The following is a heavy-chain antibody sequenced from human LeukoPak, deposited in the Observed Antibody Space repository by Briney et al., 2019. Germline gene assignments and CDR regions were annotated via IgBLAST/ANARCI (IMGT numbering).Heavy chain of an antibody. CDR3: ARRLAAAGTWVPGMDV. J-gene: IGHJ6*02. D-gene: IGHD6-13*01. V-gene: IGHV4-4*02. CDR1: GVSISSTNW. CDR2: IYHSGST. Sequence: PSGTLSLTCAVSGVSISSTNWWSWVRQPPGKGLEWIGEIYHSGSTNYNPSLKSRVTISVDKSNNHFSLKLSSVTAADTAVYYCARRLAAAGTWVPGMDVWGQGTTVTVSS.